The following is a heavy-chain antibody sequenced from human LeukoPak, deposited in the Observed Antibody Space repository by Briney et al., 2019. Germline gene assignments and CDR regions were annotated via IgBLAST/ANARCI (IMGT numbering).Heavy chain of an antibody. J-gene: IGHJ6*03. CDR1: GFTFSSYS. V-gene: IGHV3-21*01. Sequence: PGGSLRLSCAASGFTFSSYSMNWVRQAPGKGLEWVSSISSSSSYIYYADSVKGRFTISRDNAKNSLYLQMNSLRAEDTAVYYCGRVLMVYALFHYYYMDVWGKGTTVTVSS. D-gene: IGHD2-8*01. CDR3: GRVLMVYALFHYYYMDV. CDR2: ISSSSSYI.